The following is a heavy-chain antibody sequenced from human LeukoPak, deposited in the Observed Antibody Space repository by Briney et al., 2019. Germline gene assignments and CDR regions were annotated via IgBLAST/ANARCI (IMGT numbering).Heavy chain of an antibody. CDR1: GFTFSSYW. J-gene: IGHJ6*02. D-gene: IGHD4-4*01. Sequence: GGSLRLSCAASGFTFSSYWMHWVRQAPGKGLEWVAVISYDGSNKYYADSVKGRFTISRDNSKNTLYLQMNSLRAEDTAVYYCARDRIPYSKATYYYYYGMDVWGQGTTVTVSS. CDR3: ARDRIPYSKATYYYYYGMDV. CDR2: ISYDGSNK. V-gene: IGHV3-30-3*01.